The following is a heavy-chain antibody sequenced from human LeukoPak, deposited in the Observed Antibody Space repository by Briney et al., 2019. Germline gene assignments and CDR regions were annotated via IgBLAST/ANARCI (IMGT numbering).Heavy chain of an antibody. J-gene: IGHJ3*02. CDR3: ARGGSGKNWSFDI. CDR2: ISSSGSTI. D-gene: IGHD3-10*01. Sequence: PGGSLRLSRAASGFTFSSYEMNWVRQAPGKGLEWVSYISSSGSTIYYADSVKGRFTISRDNAKNSLYLQINSLRAEDTAVYYCARGGSGKNWSFDIWGQGTMVTVSS. CDR1: GFTFSSYE. V-gene: IGHV3-48*03.